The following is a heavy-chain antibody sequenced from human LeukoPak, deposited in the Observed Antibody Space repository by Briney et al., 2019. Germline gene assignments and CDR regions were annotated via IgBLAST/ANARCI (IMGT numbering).Heavy chain of an antibody. CDR2: IYYSGST. D-gene: IGHD3-3*01. CDR3: ASQYDSIYRFDP. V-gene: IGHV4-59*08. Sequence: PSETLSLTFTVYGGSISSYYWSWIRQPPGKGLEWIGYIYYSGSTNYNPSLKSPVTISVDMCKNQFSLKLSSVSAADTAVCYCASQYDSIYRFDPWGQGNLVTVSS. J-gene: IGHJ5*02. CDR1: GGSISSYY.